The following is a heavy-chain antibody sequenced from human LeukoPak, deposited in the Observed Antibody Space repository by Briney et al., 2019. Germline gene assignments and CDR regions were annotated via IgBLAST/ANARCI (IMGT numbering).Heavy chain of an antibody. J-gene: IGHJ6*02. D-gene: IGHD2-2*01. CDR2: IRSKAYGGTT. Sequence: GGSLRLSCTASGFTFGDYAMSWVRQAPVKGLEWVGFIRSKAYGGTTEYAASVKGRFTISRDDSKSIAYLQMNSLKTEDTAVYYCARGGERWGYCSSTSCSTYYYYGVDVWGQGTTVTVSS. CDR1: GFTFGDYA. CDR3: ARGGERWGYCSSTSCSTYYYYGVDV. V-gene: IGHV3-49*04.